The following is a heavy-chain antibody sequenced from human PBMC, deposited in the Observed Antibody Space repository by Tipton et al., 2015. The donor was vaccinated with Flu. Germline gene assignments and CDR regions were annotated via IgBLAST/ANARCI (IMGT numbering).Heavy chain of an antibody. D-gene: IGHD4-23*01. J-gene: IGHJ3*02. Sequence: TLSLTCNVSGGSLSGYYWSWIRQPAGKGLEWIGRIYTSGSTNYNPSLKSRVSISLDTSKKQFSLKLTSVTAADAAVYYCARGPTVVTPVYAFDIWGQGTMVTVSS. CDR2: IYTSGST. CDR1: GGSLSGYY. V-gene: IGHV4-4*07. CDR3: ARGPTVVTPVYAFDI.